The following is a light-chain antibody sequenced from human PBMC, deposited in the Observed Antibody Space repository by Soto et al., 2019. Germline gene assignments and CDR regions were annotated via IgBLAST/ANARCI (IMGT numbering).Light chain of an antibody. CDR2: GAS. Sequence: EIVMTQSPATLSVSPGERVTLSCRASQSVNSYLAWYQQKPCQAPRPLIFGASTRATGVPARFSGSGSGTDFTLTISNLQSDDFAVYDCQQYNKWYTFGQGTKLEI. V-gene: IGKV3-15*01. CDR3: QQYNKWYT. CDR1: QSVNSY. J-gene: IGKJ2*01.